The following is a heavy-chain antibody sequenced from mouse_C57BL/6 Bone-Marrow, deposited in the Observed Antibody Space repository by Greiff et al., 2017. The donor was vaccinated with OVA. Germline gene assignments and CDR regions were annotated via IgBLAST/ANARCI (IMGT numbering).Heavy chain of an antibody. D-gene: IGHD2-2*01. CDR3: AREFIYYGYEFAY. V-gene: IGHV1-72*01. CDR1: GYTFTSYW. J-gene: IGHJ3*01. CDR2: IDPSSGGT. Sequence: QVQLQQPGAELVKPGASVKLSCKASGYTFTSYWMHWVKQRPGRGLEWIGRIDPSSGGTKYNEKFKSKATLTVDKSSSAAYMQLSSLTSEDSAVYYCAREFIYYGYEFAYWGQGTLVTVSA.